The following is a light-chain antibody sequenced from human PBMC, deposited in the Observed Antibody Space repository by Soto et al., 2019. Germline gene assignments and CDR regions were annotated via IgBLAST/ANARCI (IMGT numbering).Light chain of an antibody. Sequence: DIVMTQSPDSLAVSVAERATINCKSSQTVLYSSNNKNYLAWYQQKPGQPPKLLIYWASIRQSGVPDRFSGSGSGTDFTLTISSLQAEDVAVYYCQQYYSTPLTFGGGTKVELK. V-gene: IGKV4-1*01. CDR1: QTVLYSSNNKNY. J-gene: IGKJ4*01. CDR3: QQYYSTPLT. CDR2: WAS.